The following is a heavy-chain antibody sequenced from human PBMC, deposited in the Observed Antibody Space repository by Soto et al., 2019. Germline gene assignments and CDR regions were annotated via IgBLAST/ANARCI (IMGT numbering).Heavy chain of an antibody. J-gene: IGHJ5*02. CDR2: IYHSVST. D-gene: IGHD2-15*01. V-gene: IGHV4-30-2*01. Sequence: TRSLTCAVSGGSIRSGVYSRSWILNPPGKGLEWIGDIYHSVSTYYNPSLKSRVTISVDRSKNQFSLKLSSVTAADTAVYYSARGGYCSGGGCYHSWFERWGKGTRVTISS. CDR3: ARGGYCSGGGCYHSWFER. CDR1: GGSIRSGVYS.